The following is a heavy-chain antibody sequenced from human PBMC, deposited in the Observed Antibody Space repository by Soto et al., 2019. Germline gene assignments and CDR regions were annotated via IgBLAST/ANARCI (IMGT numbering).Heavy chain of an antibody. CDR2: IFHTGST. J-gene: IGHJ4*02. CDR1: GASISSGDSY. Sequence: QVQLQESGPGLVKPSQTLSLTCAVSGASISSGDSYWSWIRQRPGKGLECIGYIFHTGSTYYNPSLKSRVTISLDSSKNQFSLKLTSATAADTAVYFCARYPYCTSATCFIHFDSWGQGSLVTVSS. D-gene: IGHD2-2*01. CDR3: ARYPYCTSATCFIHFDS. V-gene: IGHV4-31*11.